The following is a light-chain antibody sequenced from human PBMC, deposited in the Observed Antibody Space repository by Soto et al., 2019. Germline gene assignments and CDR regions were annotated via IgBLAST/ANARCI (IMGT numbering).Light chain of an antibody. CDR1: QSVSNNY. CDR2: GAS. V-gene: IGKV3-20*01. J-gene: IGKJ1*01. Sequence: DIVLTQSPGTLSLSPGERATLSCRASQSVSNNYLAWYQQKPGQAPRLLIYGASNRATGIPDRFSGSGSGTDFTLTISRLEPEDFAVYYCQQYGSSGTVGQGTKVDSK. CDR3: QQYGSSGT.